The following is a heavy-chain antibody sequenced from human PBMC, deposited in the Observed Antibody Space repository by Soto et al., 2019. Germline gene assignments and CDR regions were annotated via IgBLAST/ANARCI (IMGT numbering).Heavy chain of an antibody. J-gene: IGHJ5*02. Sequence: VSVTVYCQAAGYTFTSYGISLVRQAPGQGLEWMGWISAYNGNTNYAQKLQGRVTMTTDTSTSTAYMELRSLRSDDTAVYYCARVKGSGYHNWFDPWGQGTLVTVSS. D-gene: IGHD3-22*01. V-gene: IGHV1-18*01. CDR3: ARVKGSGYHNWFDP. CDR2: ISAYNGNT. CDR1: GYTFTSYG.